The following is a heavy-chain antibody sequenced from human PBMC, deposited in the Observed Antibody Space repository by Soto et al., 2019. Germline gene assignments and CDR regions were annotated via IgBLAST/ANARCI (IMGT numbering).Heavy chain of an antibody. Sequence: QVQLEQSGAEVKKPGSSVKVSCKASGGTFRTAAISWVRQAPGQGLEWMGGIMPVFRTPDYAQKFQGRVMITAEESTNTAYMELSGLRSDDTAVYYCARDNDRPQLGGNYYYILDVWGQGTTITVSS. CDR2: IMPVFRTP. V-gene: IGHV1-69*12. CDR1: GGTFRTAA. CDR3: ARDNDRPQLGGNYYYILDV. J-gene: IGHJ6*02. D-gene: IGHD2-8*01.